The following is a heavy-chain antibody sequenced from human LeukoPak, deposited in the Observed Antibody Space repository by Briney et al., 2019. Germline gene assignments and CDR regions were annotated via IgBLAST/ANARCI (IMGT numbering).Heavy chain of an antibody. V-gene: IGHV4-30-2*01. CDR1: GGSTSSGGYS. CDR3: ARADILTGYGIDY. J-gene: IGHJ4*02. Sequence: SETLSLTCAVSGGSTSSGGYSWSWIRQPPGKGLEWIGYIYHSGSTYYNPSLKSRVTISVDRSKNQFSLKLSSVTAADTAVYYCARADILTGYGIDYWGQGTLVTVSS. D-gene: IGHD3-9*01. CDR2: IYHSGST.